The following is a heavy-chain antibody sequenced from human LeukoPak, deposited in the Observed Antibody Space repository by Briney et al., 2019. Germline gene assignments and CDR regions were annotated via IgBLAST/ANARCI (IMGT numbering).Heavy chain of an antibody. CDR3: ARAGGFTILRGAVNNWFDP. Sequence: SETLSLTCTVSGDSISSSAYYWGWIRQPPGKGLEWIGSMYYSGSTYYNPSLKSRVTISVDTSKSQFSLKLRSVTAADTAVYYCARAGGFTILRGAVNNWFDPWGQGTLVTVSS. J-gene: IGHJ5*02. CDR1: GDSISSSAYY. D-gene: IGHD3-10*01. V-gene: IGHV4-39*07. CDR2: MYYSGST.